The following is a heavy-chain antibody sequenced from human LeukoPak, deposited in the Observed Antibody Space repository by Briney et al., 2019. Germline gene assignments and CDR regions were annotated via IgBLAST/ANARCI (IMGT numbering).Heavy chain of an antibody. J-gene: IGHJ4*02. Sequence: PGRSLRLSCAASGFTFSSYGMHWVRQAPGKGLEWVAVIWYDGSNKYYADSVKGRFTISRDNSKNTLYLQMNSLRAEDTAVYYCARDQSSTLYYYDSSGSLDYWGQGTLVTVSS. CDR2: IWYDGSNK. CDR1: GFTFSSYG. D-gene: IGHD3-22*01. V-gene: IGHV3-33*01. CDR3: ARDQSSTLYYYDSSGSLDY.